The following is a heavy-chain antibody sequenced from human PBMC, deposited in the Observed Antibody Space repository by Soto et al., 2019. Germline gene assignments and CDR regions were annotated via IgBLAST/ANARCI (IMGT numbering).Heavy chain of an antibody. V-gene: IGHV1-18*04. J-gene: IGHJ4*02. CDR2: ISASNSNT. D-gene: IGHD5-18*01. CDR1: GYTFTNYV. Sequence: ASVRVSRKASGYTFTNYVISWVRQAPGQGLEWMGWISASNSNTNYAQRLQGRVTMATDSSTDTAYMELRSLRSDDTAVYYCAREALGYSYGSFDYWGQGTLVTVSS. CDR3: AREALGYSYGSFDY.